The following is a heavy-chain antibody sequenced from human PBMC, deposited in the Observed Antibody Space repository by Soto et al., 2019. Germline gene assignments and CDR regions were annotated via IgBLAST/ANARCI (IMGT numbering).Heavy chain of an antibody. CDR3: ARGVDVNYYHGMDV. Sequence: QVQLVQSGGEVKKPGASVKLSCTASGYTFTSYGISWVRQAPGQGLEWMGWISAYNGKTNYAQNVQGRVTMTTDTSTRTAYMDLRSLRSDDTAVYYWARGVDVNYYHGMDVWGQGTTVTVSS. CDR2: ISAYNGKT. V-gene: IGHV1-18*01. J-gene: IGHJ6*02. CDR1: GYTFTSYG.